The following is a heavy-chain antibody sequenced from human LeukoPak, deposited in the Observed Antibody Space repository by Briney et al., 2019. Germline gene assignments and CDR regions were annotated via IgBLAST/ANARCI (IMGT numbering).Heavy chain of an antibody. Sequence: SETLSLTCTVSGGSISSYYRSWIRQPPGKGLEWIGYIYYSESTNYNPSLKSRVTISVDTSKNQFSLKLSSVTAADTAVYYCAREKKYYDILTGYSQFAFDIWGQGTMVTVSS. CDR3: AREKKYYDILTGYSQFAFDI. CDR1: GGSISSYY. V-gene: IGHV4-59*01. CDR2: IYYSEST. D-gene: IGHD3-9*01. J-gene: IGHJ3*02.